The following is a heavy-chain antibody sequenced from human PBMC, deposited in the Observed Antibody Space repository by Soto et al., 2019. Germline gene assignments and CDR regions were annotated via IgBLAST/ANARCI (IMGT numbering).Heavy chain of an antibody. CDR2: IIPISGTA. J-gene: IGHJ6*02. D-gene: IGHD6-13*01. CDR3: ARGRIAAQQGYYYYGMDV. V-gene: IGHV1-69*06. CDR1: GGTFSSYA. Sequence: QVQLVQSGAEVKKPGSSVKVSCKASGGTFSSYAISWVRQAPGQGLEWMGGIIPISGTANYAQKFQGRVTITADKSTSTAYMELSSLRSEDTAVYYCARGRIAAQQGYYYYGMDVWGQGTTVTVSS.